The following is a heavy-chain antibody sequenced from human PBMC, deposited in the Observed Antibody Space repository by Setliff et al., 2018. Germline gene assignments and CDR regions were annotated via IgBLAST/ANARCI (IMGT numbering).Heavy chain of an antibody. D-gene: IGHD3-3*01. V-gene: IGHV4-34*08. Sequence: PSETLSLTCAASGGTFSYYYWTWIRQPPGKGLEWIGEINHSGSTSYNPSLESRVTISIDTSKNQFSLNLRYVTAADTGLYYCARMSGFQYIDVWDKGTTVTVSS. J-gene: IGHJ6*03. CDR1: GGTFSYYY. CDR2: INHSGST. CDR3: ARMSGFQYIDV.